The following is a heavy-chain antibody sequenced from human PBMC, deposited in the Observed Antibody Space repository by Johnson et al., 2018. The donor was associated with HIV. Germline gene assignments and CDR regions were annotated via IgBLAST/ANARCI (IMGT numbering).Heavy chain of an antibody. CDR2: IKSESDGGTT. D-gene: IGHD3-22*01. CDR3: SGDSSGYYYYDAFDI. V-gene: IGHV3-15*01. Sequence: VQLVESGGGLVKPGGSLRLSCAASGFDFSNAWLNWVRQAPGKGLEWVGRIKSESDGGTTDYPAPVKGRFTISRDDSKNMVYLQMNSLRAEDTAVYYCSGDSSGYYYYDAFDIWGQGTMVTVSS. CDR1: GFDFSNAW. J-gene: IGHJ3*02.